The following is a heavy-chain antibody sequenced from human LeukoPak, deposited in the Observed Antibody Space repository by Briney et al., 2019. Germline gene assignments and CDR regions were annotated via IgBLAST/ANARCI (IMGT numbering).Heavy chain of an antibody. J-gene: IGHJ5*02. CDR2: IYYSGST. CDR3: ARRLRSSTIFDP. CDR1: GDSISSYY. D-gene: IGHD3-3*01. V-gene: IGHV4-59*01. Sequence: PSETLSLTCTVSGDSISSYYWSWIRQPPGKGLEWIGYIYYSGSTTYNPSLKSRVTTSVDTSKNQFSLKLSSVTAADTAVYYCARRLRSSTIFDPWGQGTLVTVSS.